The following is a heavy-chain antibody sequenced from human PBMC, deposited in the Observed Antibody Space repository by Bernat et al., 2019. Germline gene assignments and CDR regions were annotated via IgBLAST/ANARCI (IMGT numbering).Heavy chain of an antibody. D-gene: IGHD4-17*01. CDR2: IYYSGST. V-gene: IGHV4-39*01. CDR1: GGSISSSSYY. J-gene: IGHJ5*02. CDR3: ARHPNDYGDYHTASP. Sequence: QLQLQESGPGLVKPSETLSLTCTVSGGSISSSSYYWGWIRQPPGKGLEWIGSIYYSGSTYYNPSLKSRVTISVDTSKNQFSLKLSSVTAADTAVYYCARHPNDYGDYHTASPWGQGTLVTVSS.